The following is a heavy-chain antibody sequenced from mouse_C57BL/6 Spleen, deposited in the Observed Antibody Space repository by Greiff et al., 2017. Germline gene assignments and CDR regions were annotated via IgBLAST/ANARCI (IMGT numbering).Heavy chain of an antibody. CDR1: GYTFTSYW. V-gene: IGHV1-53*01. CDR2: INPSNGGT. Sequence: VQLQQPGTELVKPGASVKLSCKASGYTFTSYWMHWVKQRPGQGLEWIGNINPSNGGTNYNEKFKSKATLTVDKSSSTAYMQLSSLTSEDSAVYYCARGNYYGSSSLYYYAMDYWGQGTSVTVSS. D-gene: IGHD1-1*01. J-gene: IGHJ4*01. CDR3: ARGNYYGSSSLYYYAMDY.